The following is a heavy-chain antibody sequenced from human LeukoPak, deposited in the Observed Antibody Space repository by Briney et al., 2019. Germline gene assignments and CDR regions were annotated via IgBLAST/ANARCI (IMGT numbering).Heavy chain of an antibody. CDR3: ARGRDWFDP. Sequence: SCKASGGTFSSYAISWVRQAPGKGLEWVAFIRYDGSNKYYADSVKGRFTISRDNSKNTLYLQMNSLRAEDTAVYYCARGRDWFDPWGQGTLVTVSS. J-gene: IGHJ5*02. CDR2: IRYDGSNK. CDR1: GGTFSSYA. V-gene: IGHV3-30*14.